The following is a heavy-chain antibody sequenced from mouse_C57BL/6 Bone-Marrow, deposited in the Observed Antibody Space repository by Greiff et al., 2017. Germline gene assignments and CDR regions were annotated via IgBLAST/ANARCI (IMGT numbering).Heavy chain of an antibody. CDR1: GYTFTGYW. J-gene: IGHJ2*01. V-gene: IGHV1-9*01. CDR2: ILPEGGST. Sequence: QVQLQQSGAELMKPGASVKLSCKASGYTFTGYWIEWVKQRPGHGLEWIGEILPEGGSTNYNEKFKGKATFTADTSTNAAYMQLRCLTTEASAIYYCARWLYYYEDYWGQGTTLTVSS. D-gene: IGHD1-1*01. CDR3: ARWLYYYEDY.